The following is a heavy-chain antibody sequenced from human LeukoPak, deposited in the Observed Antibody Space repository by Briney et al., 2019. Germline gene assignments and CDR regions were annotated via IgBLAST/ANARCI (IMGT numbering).Heavy chain of an antibody. V-gene: IGHV3-21*01. CDR2: ISSSSSYI. CDR1: GFTFSSYA. Sequence: NPGGSLRLSCAASGFTFSSYAMSWVRQAPGKGLEWVSSISSSSSYIYYADSVKGRFTISRDNAKNSLYLQMNSLRAEDTAVYYCARDRYSSGWYYSFDYWGQGTLVTVSS. D-gene: IGHD6-19*01. CDR3: ARDRYSSGWYYSFDY. J-gene: IGHJ4*02.